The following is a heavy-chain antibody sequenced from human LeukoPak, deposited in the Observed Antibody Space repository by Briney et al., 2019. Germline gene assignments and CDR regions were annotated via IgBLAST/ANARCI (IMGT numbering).Heavy chain of an antibody. CDR3: AKELWEGSGYLDY. CDR2: VSGSADRT. D-gene: IGHD3-3*01. CDR1: GFTFSNYP. Sequence: PGGSLRLSCAASGFTFSNYPMAWIRQAPGKGPEWVSAVSGSADRTIYADSVKGRFTISRDNSKNTWSLQMNSLKVEDTALYYCAKELWEGSGYLDYWGQGILVTVSS. V-gene: IGHV3-23*01. J-gene: IGHJ4*02.